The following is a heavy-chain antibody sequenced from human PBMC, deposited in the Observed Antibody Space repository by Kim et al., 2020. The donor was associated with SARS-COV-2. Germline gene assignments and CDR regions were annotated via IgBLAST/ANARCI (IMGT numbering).Heavy chain of an antibody. Sequence: GGSLRLSCAASGFSFSRYWMSWVRQAPGKGLEWVANVKEDGSEKYYVDSVKGRFTISRDNAKNSLFLQMNSLRAEDTAVYYCAGALSDWFLGGQGTLVTVSS. D-gene: IGHD3-9*01. CDR1: GFSFSRYW. CDR2: VKEDGSEK. V-gene: IGHV3-7*04. J-gene: IGHJ4*02. CDR3: AGALSDWFL.